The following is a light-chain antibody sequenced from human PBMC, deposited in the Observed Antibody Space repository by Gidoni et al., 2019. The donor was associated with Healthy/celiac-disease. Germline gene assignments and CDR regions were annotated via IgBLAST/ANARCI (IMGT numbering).Light chain of an antibody. CDR3: HSPRVT. J-gene: IGKJ5*01. CDR2: DAS. V-gene: IGKV1-13*02. Sequence: AIQVTQSPSSLSASVGDRVTITCRASQGISSALAWYQQKPGKAPKLLIYDASSLASGVPARFCGSGSATAFTLTISSLQPEDFATYYCHSPRVTFGPGTRLEIK. CDR1: QGISSA.